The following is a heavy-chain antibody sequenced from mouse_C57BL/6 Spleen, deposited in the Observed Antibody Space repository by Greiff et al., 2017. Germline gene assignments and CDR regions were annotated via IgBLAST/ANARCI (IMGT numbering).Heavy chain of an antibody. CDR2: IDPSDSYT. V-gene: IGHV1-69*01. J-gene: IGHJ2*01. Sequence: VQLQQPGAELVMPGASVKLSCKASGYTFTSYWMHWVKQRPGQGLEWIGEIDPSDSYTNYNQKFKGKSTLTVDKSSSTAYMQLSSLTSEDSAVYYCARSDYSNYEYFDYWGQGTTLTVSS. CDR3: ARSDYSNYEYFDY. CDR1: GYTFTSYW. D-gene: IGHD2-5*01.